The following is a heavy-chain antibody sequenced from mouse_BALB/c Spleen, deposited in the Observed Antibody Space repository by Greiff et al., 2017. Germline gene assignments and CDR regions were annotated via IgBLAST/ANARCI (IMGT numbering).Heavy chain of an antibody. V-gene: IGHV1-54*01. CDR1: GYAFTNYL. J-gene: IGHJ4*01. Sequence: QVQLKQSGAELVRPGTSVKVSCKASGYAFTNYLIEWVKQRPGQGLEWIGVINPGSGGTNYNEKFKGKATLTADKSSSTAYMQLSSLTSDDSAVYFCAREGNYYAMDYWGQGTSVTVSS. CDR2: INPGSGGT. D-gene: IGHD2-1*01. CDR3: AREGNYYAMDY.